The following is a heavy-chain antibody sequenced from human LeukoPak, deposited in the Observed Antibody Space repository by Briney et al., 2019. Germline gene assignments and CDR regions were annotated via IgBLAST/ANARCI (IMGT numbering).Heavy chain of an antibody. V-gene: IGHV3-7*01. D-gene: IGHD2-15*01. CDR2: IKFDGSQT. J-gene: IGHJ6*03. CDR3: ARRKGYSGGSGDNYYLHL. CDR1: DFSFSNDG. Sequence: GGSLRLACTASDFSFSNDGMTWVRQAPGKGLEWVANIKFDGSQTYYVDPVKGRFTVSRDNAKDSLYLLMNNLRADDTAVYYCARRKGYSGGSGDNYYLHLWGKGTPVSVSS.